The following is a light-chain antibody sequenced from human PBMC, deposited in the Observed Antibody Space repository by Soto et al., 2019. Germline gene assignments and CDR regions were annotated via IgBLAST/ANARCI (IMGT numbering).Light chain of an antibody. CDR1: QSVGRN. CDR3: QDYSKWPLFT. Sequence: EIVVTQSPGILSVSPGDRATLSCRASQSVGRNLAWYQQKPGQAPTLLIYAASTRATGLPARFSGSGSGTDFTLTIGSLQSEYFAVYYCQDYSKWPLFTFGPGTRVDIK. CDR2: AAS. V-gene: IGKV3-15*01. J-gene: IGKJ3*01.